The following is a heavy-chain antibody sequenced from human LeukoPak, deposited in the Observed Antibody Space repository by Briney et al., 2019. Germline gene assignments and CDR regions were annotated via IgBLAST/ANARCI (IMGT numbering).Heavy chain of an antibody. Sequence: ASVKVSCMASGYTFTSYYMHWVRQAPGQGLEWMGIINPSGGSTSYAQKFQGRVTMTRDTSTSTVYMELSSLRSEDTAVYYCARALAYYYDSSGYPPAFDYWGQGTLVTVSS. CDR3: ARALAYYYDSSGYPPAFDY. D-gene: IGHD3-22*01. CDR2: INPSGGST. CDR1: GYTFTSYY. J-gene: IGHJ4*02. V-gene: IGHV1-46*01.